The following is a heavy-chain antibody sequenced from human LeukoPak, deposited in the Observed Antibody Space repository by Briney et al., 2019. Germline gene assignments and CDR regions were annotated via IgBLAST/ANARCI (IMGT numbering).Heavy chain of an antibody. CDR1: GYSFTSYW. CDR3: ARRDSTGYYFLFDY. CDR2: IYPGDSDT. J-gene: IGHJ4*02. V-gene: IGHV5-51*01. D-gene: IGHD3-22*01. Sequence: GESLKISCKGSGYSFTSYWIGWVRQMPGKGQEWMGIIYPGDSDTRYSPSFQGLVTISADRSISTAYLQWSSLKASDTAMYYCARRDSTGYYFLFDYWGQGTLVTVSS.